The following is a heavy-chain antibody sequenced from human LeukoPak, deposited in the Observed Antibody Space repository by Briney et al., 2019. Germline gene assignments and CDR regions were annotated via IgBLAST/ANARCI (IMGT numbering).Heavy chain of an antibody. CDR2: ISYDGSNK. CDR3: ARDLTYTAMVLYYFDY. CDR1: GFTFSSYA. V-gene: IGHV3-30-3*01. D-gene: IGHD5-18*01. Sequence: PGGSLRLSCAASGFTFSSYAMHWVRQAPGKGLEWVAVISYDGSNKYYADSVKGRFTISRDNSKNTLYLQMNSLRAEDTAVYYCARDLTYTAMVLYYFDYWGQGTLVTVSS. J-gene: IGHJ4*02.